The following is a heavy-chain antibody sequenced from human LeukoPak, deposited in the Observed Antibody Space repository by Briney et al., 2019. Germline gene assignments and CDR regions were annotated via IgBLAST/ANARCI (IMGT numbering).Heavy chain of an antibody. CDR1: GFTFSSYE. D-gene: IGHD3-22*01. CDR3: ARAPPLYDSSGYWFDY. V-gene: IGHV3-48*03. Sequence: GGSLRLSCAASGFTFSSYEMNWVRQAPGKGLEWVSYISSSGSTIYYADSVKGRFTISRDNAKNSLYLQMNSLRAEDTAVYYRARAPPLYDSSGYWFDYWGQGTLVTVSS. CDR2: ISSSGSTI. J-gene: IGHJ4*02.